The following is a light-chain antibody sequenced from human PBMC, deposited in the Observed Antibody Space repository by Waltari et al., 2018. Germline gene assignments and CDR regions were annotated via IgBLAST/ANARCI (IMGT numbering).Light chain of an antibody. Sequence: EIVLTQSPGTLSLSPGERATLPCRASQSVGSYLAWYQHKPGQAPRLLIYDASKRATRIPARFSGSGTGTDFTLTITSLEPEDFAVYFCQQRTSWPPYSFGQGTNLEIK. V-gene: IGKV3-11*01. CDR3: QQRTSWPPYS. CDR2: DAS. CDR1: QSVGSY. J-gene: IGKJ2*03.